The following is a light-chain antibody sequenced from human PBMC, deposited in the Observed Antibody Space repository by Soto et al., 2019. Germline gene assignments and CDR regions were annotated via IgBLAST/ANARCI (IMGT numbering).Light chain of an antibody. CDR1: QDIANY. Sequence: DIQMTQSPSSLTASVGDRVTITCRASQDIANYLAWYQQRPGKVPELLIFAAITLQSGVPSRFSGSGSGTDFTLTISSLQPEDVATYYCQKYYNAPRTFGQGTRWIS. V-gene: IGKV1-27*01. J-gene: IGKJ1*01. CDR2: AAI. CDR3: QKYYNAPRT.